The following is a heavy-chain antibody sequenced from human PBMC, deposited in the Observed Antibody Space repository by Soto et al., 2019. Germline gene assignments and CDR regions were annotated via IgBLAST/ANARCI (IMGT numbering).Heavy chain of an antibody. V-gene: IGHV1-46*01. CDR3: ARDGWFSALRIPFGLDV. Sequence: QVQLVQSGAEVKKPGASVTVSCKATGYTFSNYYIHWVRQAPGQGRDWMGIINPNGGSTTYGQKVQGRVTINRDTSTNTVYMELSSLTSEDTALYYCARDGWFSALRIPFGLDVWGQGTTVTVSS. CDR1: GYTFSNYY. CDR2: INPNGGST. D-gene: IGHD3-3*01. J-gene: IGHJ6*02.